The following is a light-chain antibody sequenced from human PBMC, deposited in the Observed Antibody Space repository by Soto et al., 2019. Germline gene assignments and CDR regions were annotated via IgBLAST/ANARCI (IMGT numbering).Light chain of an antibody. V-gene: IGLV1-51*01. CDR2: DNQ. CDR1: TSNIGDNY. CDR3: GTWDSSLTIGVI. Sequence: QSVLTQPPAVSAAPGQKLTISCAGTTSNIGDNYVSWYQHVPGKAPKLLIYDNQKRPSGIPDRFSASKSGTLATLDITGLQTGDEADYYCGTWDSSLTIGVIFGGGTKLTVL. J-gene: IGLJ2*01.